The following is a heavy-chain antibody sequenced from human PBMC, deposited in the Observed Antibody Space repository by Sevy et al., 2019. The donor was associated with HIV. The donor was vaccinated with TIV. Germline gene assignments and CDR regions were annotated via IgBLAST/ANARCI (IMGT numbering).Heavy chain of an antibody. CDR2: IKQDGSEK. J-gene: IGHJ4*02. CDR3: ASVGGDYYDFWSGYYNIPDY. CDR1: GFTFSSYW. Sequence: GGSLRLSCAASGFTFSSYWMSWVRQAPGKGLEWVANIKQDGSEKYYVDSVKGGFTISRDNAKNSLYLQMNSLRAEDTAVYYCASVGGDYYDFWSGYYNIPDYWGQGTLVTVSS. V-gene: IGHV3-7*01. D-gene: IGHD3-3*01.